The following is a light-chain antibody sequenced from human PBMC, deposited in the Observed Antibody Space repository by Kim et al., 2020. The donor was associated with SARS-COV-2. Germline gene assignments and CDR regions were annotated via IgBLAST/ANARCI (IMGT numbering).Light chain of an antibody. CDR2: AAS. CDR1: HDVSTW. Sequence: DIQMTQSPSSVSASVGDRVTITCRASHDVSTWLAWYQHKPGKAPKLLIYAASSLQSGAPPRFSGSGSGTDFTLTISSLLPEDFATYYCLKNKSFPLSFGGGTKVDIK. J-gene: IGKJ4*01. V-gene: IGKV1-12*01. CDR3: LKNKSFPLS.